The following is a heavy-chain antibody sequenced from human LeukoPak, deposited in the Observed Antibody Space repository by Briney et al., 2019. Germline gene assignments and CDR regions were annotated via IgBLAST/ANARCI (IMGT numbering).Heavy chain of an antibody. J-gene: IGHJ4*02. Sequence: PGGSLRLSCAASGFSFSTYAMSCVRQAPGEGLEWISGISSSSTDTHYAESVKGRFRVSKYNSKTTLYLQMNSLRAEDTAVYYCASGTYRLGDYWGQGVLVAV. CDR2: ISSSSTDT. CDR3: ASGTYRLGDY. V-gene: IGHV3-23*01. D-gene: IGHD3-10*01. CDR1: GFSFSTYA.